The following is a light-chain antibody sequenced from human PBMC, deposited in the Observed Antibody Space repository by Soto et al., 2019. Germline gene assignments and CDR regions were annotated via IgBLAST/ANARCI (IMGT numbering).Light chain of an antibody. CDR2: KAS. Sequence: DIQMTQSPSTLSASVGDRVTITCRASQSISVWLAWYQQKPGKAPKLLIYKASTLESGVPSSFSGSGSGTEFTLTISSLQPYDFATYYCQQYNSYSLTFGQGTKVEIK. V-gene: IGKV1-5*03. CDR3: QQYNSYSLT. CDR1: QSISVW. J-gene: IGKJ1*01.